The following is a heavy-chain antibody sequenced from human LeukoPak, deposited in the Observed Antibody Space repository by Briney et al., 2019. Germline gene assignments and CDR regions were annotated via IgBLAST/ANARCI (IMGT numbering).Heavy chain of an antibody. CDR3: AEDLVQLEGDY. V-gene: IGHV3-74*01. D-gene: IGHD1-1*01. Sequence: PGGSLRLSCAASGFTFSSYWMHWVRQAPGKGLVWVSRINSDGSSTSYADSVKGRFTISRDNSKNTLYLQMSSLRAEDTAVYYCAEDLVQLEGDYWGQGTLVTVSS. J-gene: IGHJ4*02. CDR2: INSDGSST. CDR1: GFTFSSYW.